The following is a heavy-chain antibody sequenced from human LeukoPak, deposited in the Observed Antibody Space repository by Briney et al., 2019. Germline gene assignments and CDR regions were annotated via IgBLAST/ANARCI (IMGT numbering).Heavy chain of an antibody. V-gene: IGHV3-74*01. CDR1: GFTFSVYW. Sequence: GGSLRLSCAASGFTFSVYWLHWVRQAAGRGLVWVSLINSDGSSTRYEDSVKGRFTISRDNAKNTLYLQMNSLRAEDTAVYYCARGKAVAGTFSWFDPWGQGTLVTVSS. CDR2: INSDGSST. CDR3: ARGKAVAGTFSWFDP. J-gene: IGHJ5*02. D-gene: IGHD6-19*01.